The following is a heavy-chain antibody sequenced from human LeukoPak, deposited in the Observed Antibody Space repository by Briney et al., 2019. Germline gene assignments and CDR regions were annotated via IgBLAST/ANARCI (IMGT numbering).Heavy chain of an antibody. CDR3: ARPGTTSDAFDI. CDR1: GGTFSSYA. Sequence: SVKVSCXASGGTFSSYAISWVRQARGQGLEWMAGIIPIFGTANYAQKFQGRVTITADESTSTAYMELSSLRSEDTAVYYCARPGTTSDAFDIWGQGTMVTVSS. CDR2: IIPIFGTA. V-gene: IGHV1-69*13. J-gene: IGHJ3*02. D-gene: IGHD1-1*01.